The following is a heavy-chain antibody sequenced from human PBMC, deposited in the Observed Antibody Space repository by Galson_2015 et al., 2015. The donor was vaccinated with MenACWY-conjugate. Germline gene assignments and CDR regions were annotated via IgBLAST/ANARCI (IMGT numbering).Heavy chain of an antibody. CDR1: GFTFSTYW. CDR2: INSDGRST. CDR3: ARLGGNYRTTSHFDY. J-gene: IGHJ4*02. V-gene: IGHV3-74*01. Sequence: SLRLSYAASGFTFSTYWMHWVRQAPGKGLVWVSRINSDGRSTSYADSVKGRFTISGDNAKNTLYLQMNSLRAEDTAVYYCARLGGNYRTTSHFDYWGQGTLVTVSS. D-gene: IGHD1-26*01.